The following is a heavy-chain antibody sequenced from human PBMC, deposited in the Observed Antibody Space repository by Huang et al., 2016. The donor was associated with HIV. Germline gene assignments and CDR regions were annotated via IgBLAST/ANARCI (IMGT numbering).Heavy chain of an antibody. Sequence: VQLVQSGAEVKKPGSSVKVSCKASGGTFGSYAVCWVRQATGQGLEWMGGIIPVFGKANYGQKFQGRVTITADESTRTVYMELSSLRSDDTAVYYCAREAGGYGTEVDYWGQGTLVTVSS. CDR2: IIPVFGKA. D-gene: IGHD5-18*01. V-gene: IGHV1-69*13. CDR1: GGTFGSYA. CDR3: AREAGGYGTEVDY. J-gene: IGHJ4*02.